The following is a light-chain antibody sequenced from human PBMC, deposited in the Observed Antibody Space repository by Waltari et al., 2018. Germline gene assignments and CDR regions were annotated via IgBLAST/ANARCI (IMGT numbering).Light chain of an antibody. V-gene: IGKV1-5*01. J-gene: IGKJ2*01. CDR1: RSISDW. CDR2: DAS. CDR3: QQYNDWST. Sequence: DIQMTQSPSTLSASVGDRVTITCRASRSISDWLAWYQQKPGKAPKLLIYDASTLESGVPSRCSGSGSVTEFTLTISSLQPDDFATYYCQQYNDWSTFGQGTKLEI.